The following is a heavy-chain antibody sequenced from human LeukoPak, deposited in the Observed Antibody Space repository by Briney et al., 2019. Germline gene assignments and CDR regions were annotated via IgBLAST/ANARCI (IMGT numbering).Heavy chain of an antibody. CDR2: IYPGDSDT. J-gene: IGHJ5*02. CDR3: ARAVSYCSGGSCYYNWFDP. Sequence: GESLKISCKGSGYGFTSYWNGWVRQMPGKGLEWMGIIYPGDSDTRYSPSFQGQVTISADKSISTAYLQWSSLKASDTAMYYCARAVSYCSGGSCYYNWFDPWGQGTLVTVSS. V-gene: IGHV5-51*01. CDR1: GYGFTSYW. D-gene: IGHD2-15*01.